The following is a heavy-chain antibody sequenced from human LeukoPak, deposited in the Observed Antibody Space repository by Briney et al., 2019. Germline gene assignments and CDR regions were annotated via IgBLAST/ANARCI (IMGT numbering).Heavy chain of an antibody. V-gene: IGHV4-4*07. CDR3: ARVPRWLPFDY. J-gene: IGHJ4*02. CDR1: GGSISNYY. CDR2: IYTSGTT. Sequence: PSETLSLTCTVSGGSISNYYWSWIRQPAGKGLEWIGRIYTSGTTHYNPSLKSRVTMSVDKSKNQFSLKLSSVTAADTAVYYCARVPRWLPFDYWGQGTLVTVSS. D-gene: IGHD5-24*01.